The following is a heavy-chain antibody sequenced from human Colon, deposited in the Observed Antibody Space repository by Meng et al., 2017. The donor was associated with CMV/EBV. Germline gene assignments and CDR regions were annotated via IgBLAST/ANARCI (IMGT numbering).Heavy chain of an antibody. CDR2: IKSKADGGTT. J-gene: IGHJ3*02. D-gene: IGHD1-1*01. CDR1: GFIFSKYS. V-gene: IGHV3-15*01. CDR3: TALNDRDASAI. Sequence: GESLKISCAASGFIFSKYSINWVRQAPGKGLEWAGRIKSKADGGTTDYAAPVKGRFTISRDDSKDTLYLQMNSLKIEDTAVYYCTALNDRDASAIWGQGTMVTVSS.